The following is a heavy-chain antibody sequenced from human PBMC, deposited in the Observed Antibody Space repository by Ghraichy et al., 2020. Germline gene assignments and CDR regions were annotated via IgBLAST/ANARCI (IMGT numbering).Heavy chain of an antibody. CDR3: AKVVVVVPATHRNMDV. Sequence: GALNISCAASGFTFSSYAMSWVRQAPGKGLEWVSAISGSGGSTYYADSVKGRFTISRDNSKNTLYLQMNSLRAEDTAVYYCAKVVVVVPATHRNMDVRGKGTTVTVSS. D-gene: IGHD2-2*01. V-gene: IGHV3-23*01. CDR1: GFTFSSYA. CDR2: ISGSGGST. J-gene: IGHJ6*03.